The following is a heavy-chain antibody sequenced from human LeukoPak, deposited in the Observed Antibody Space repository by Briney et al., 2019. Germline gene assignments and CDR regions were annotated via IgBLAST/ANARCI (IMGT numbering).Heavy chain of an antibody. CDR2: IYPGDSDT. CDR1: GSRFTSYW. D-gene: IGHD5-12*01. CDR3: ARRGYSGYDSPPGNWFDP. Sequence: GEPLKISCQGSGSRFTSYWIGWVRQMHGKGLGWMGIIYPGDSDTRYSPSFQGQVTISADKSISTAYLQWSSLKASDTAMYYCARRGYSGYDSPPGNWFDPWGQGTLVTVSS. V-gene: IGHV5-51*01. J-gene: IGHJ5*02.